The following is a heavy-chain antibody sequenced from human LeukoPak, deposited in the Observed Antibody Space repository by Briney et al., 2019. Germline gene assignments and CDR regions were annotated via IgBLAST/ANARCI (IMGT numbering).Heavy chain of an antibody. D-gene: IGHD2-15*01. Sequence: EGSLILSCAASGFTFDDYAMHWVRQAPGKGLEWVSLISGDGGRTYYADSVKGRFTISRDNSKNSLYLQMNSLRTEDTSLFYCAKDISYGRVDYFDYWGQGTLVTVSS. CDR3: AKDISYGRVDYFDY. CDR1: GFTFDDYA. V-gene: IGHV3-43*02. J-gene: IGHJ4*02. CDR2: ISGDGGRT.